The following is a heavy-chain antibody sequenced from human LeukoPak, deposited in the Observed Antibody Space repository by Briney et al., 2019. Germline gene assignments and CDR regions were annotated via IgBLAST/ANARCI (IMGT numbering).Heavy chain of an antibody. D-gene: IGHD4-17*01. V-gene: IGHV4-34*01. CDR1: GASFTGYY. CDR2: INHSGST. J-gene: IGHJ4*02. Sequence: SETLSLTCAVYGASFTGYYWSWIRQPPGKGLEWIGEINHSGSTNYNPSLKSRVTISQHTSNNQFPLKQSPATAASTAVYYCARLSYGDYAGDWGQGTLVTVSS. CDR3: ARLSYGDYAGD.